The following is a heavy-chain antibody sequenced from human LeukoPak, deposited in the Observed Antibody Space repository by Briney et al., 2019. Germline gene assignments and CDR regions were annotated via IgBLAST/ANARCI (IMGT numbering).Heavy chain of an antibody. CDR2: IYSDNT. Sequence: GGSLRLSCAASGFTFSSYEMNWVRQAPGKGLEWVSFIYSDNTHYSDSVKGRFTISRDNSKNTLYLQMNDLRAEDTAVYYCARRAGPYSHPYDYWGQGTLVTVSS. V-gene: IGHV3-53*01. CDR3: ARRAGPYSHPYDY. J-gene: IGHJ4*02. D-gene: IGHD2-15*01. CDR1: GFTFSSYE.